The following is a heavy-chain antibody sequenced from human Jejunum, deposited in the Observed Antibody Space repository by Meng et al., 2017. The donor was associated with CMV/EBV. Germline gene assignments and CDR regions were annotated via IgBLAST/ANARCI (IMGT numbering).Heavy chain of an antibody. CDR3: AKSEGMEGTLY. Sequence: TVSGASIRNSDYYWGWVRQSPGKGLEWIGTIYYSGSTYYTPSLRSRVIMSIDTSKNQFSLKLNSVTAADTAIYYCAKSEGMEGTLYWGQGRLVTVSS. V-gene: IGHV4-39*07. J-gene: IGHJ4*02. CDR1: GASIRNSDYY. CDR2: IYYSGST. D-gene: IGHD1-14*01.